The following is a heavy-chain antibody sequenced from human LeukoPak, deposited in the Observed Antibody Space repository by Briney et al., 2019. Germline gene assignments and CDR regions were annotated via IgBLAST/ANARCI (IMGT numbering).Heavy chain of an antibody. D-gene: IGHD2-2*01. V-gene: IGHV1-69*13. CDR1: GGTFSSYA. CDR2: IIPIFGTA. J-gene: IGHJ6*03. Sequence: SVKVSCKASGGTFSSYAISWVRQAPGQGLEWMGGIIPIFGTANYAQKFQGRVTITADESTSTAYMELSSLRSEDAAVYYCARAGRVVVPAAHPTGYYYYMDVWGKGTTVTVSS. CDR3: ARAGRVVVPAAHPTGYYYYMDV.